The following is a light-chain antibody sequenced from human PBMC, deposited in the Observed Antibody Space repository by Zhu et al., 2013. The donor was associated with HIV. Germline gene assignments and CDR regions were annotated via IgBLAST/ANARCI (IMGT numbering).Light chain of an antibody. CDR3: QAWDSSSALV. V-gene: IGLV3-1*01. CDR1: RLGDKY. CDR2: QDV. J-gene: IGLJ2*01. Sequence: SYELTQPPSVSVSPGQTASITCSGNRLGDKYTCWYQQKPGQSPVLVIYQDVKRPSGIPERFSGSNSGNTATLTIRGTQPMDEADYYCQAWDSSSALVFGGGTKLTVL.